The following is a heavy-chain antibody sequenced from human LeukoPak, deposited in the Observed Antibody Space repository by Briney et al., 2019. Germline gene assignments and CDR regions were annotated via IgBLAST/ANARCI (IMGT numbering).Heavy chain of an antibody. V-gene: IGHV1-2*02. CDR3: ARGRYCSDGNCYHNWFDP. J-gene: IGHJ5*02. Sequence: ASVKVSCKASGYTFTGYYMHWVRQAPGQGPEWMGWINPNSGGTDYAQKLQGRVTMTRDTSTNTAYMELSSLRSDDTAVYYCARGRYCSDGNCYHNWFDPWGQGTLVTVSS. D-gene: IGHD2-15*01. CDR1: GYTFTGYY. CDR2: INPNSGGT.